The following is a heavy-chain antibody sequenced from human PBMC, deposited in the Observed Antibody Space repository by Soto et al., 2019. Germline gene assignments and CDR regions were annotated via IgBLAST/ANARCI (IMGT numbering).Heavy chain of an antibody. J-gene: IGHJ3*02. CDR2: INHSGST. D-gene: IGHD3-9*01. Sequence: PSETMSLTCAVYGWSFSGYYLGGIRQPPGKGLEWIGEINHSGSTNYNPSLKSRVTISVDTSKNQFSLKLSSVTAADTAVYYCARVKSTYYDILTGYFYDAFDIWGQGTMVTVSS. CDR3: ARVKSTYYDILTGYFYDAFDI. V-gene: IGHV4-34*01. CDR1: GWSFSGYY.